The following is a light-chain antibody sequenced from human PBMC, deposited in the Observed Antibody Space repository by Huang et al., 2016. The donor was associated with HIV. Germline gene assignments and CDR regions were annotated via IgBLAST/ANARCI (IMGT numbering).Light chain of an antibody. CDR1: QSVSRK. CDR3: QQYDKWPPWT. CDR2: DAS. J-gene: IGKJ1*01. V-gene: IGKV3-15*01. Sequence: EVVMTQSPATLSVSPGKRATLSCRASQSVSRKLAWYQQKPGQAPRLLSYDASTRATDIPAKFSGGGSGTEFTLNISSVQSEDFAIYYCQQYDKWPPWTFGQGTKVELK.